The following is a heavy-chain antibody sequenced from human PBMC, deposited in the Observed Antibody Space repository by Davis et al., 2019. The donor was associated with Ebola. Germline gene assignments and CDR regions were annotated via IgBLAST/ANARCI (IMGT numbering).Heavy chain of an antibody. CDR2: IIPILGIA. D-gene: IGHD2-8*01. CDR3: ARDVSWAGFDY. J-gene: IGHJ4*02. Sequence: SVKVSCKASGGTFSSYAISWVRQAPGQGLEWMGRIIPILGIANYAQKFQGRVTITADKSTSTAYMELSSLRSEDTAVYYCARDVSWAGFDYWGQGTLVTVSS. CDR1: GGTFSSYA. V-gene: IGHV1-69*04.